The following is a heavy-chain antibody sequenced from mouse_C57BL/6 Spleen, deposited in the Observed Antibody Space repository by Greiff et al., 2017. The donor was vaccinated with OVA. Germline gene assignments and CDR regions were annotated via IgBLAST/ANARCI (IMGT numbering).Heavy chain of an antibody. D-gene: IGHD2-3*01. J-gene: IGHJ3*01. CDR3: ARNLVDGYYPWFAY. V-gene: IGHV2-9-1*01. CDR2: IWTGGGT. Sequence: VQLQQSGPGLVAPSQSLSITCTVSGFSLTSYAISWVRQPPGKGLEWLGVIWTGGGTNYNSALKSRLSISKDNSKSQVFLKMNSLQTDDTARYYCARNLVDGYYPWFAYWGQGTLVTVSA. CDR1: GFSLTSYA.